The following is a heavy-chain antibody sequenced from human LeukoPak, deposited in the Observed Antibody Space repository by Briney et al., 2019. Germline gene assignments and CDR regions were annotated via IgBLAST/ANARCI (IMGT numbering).Heavy chain of an antibody. V-gene: IGHV1-2*02. CDR2: INPNSGGT. J-gene: IGHJ4*02. D-gene: IGHD1-14*01. Sequence: ASVKVSCKASGYTFTGYYMHWVRQAPGQGLEWMGWINPNSGGTNYAQKFQGRVIMTRDTSTTTAYMELRSLRSDDTAVYFCTTGPYHDLTAYWGQGSLVTVSS. CDR1: GYTFTGYY. CDR3: TTGPYHDLTAY.